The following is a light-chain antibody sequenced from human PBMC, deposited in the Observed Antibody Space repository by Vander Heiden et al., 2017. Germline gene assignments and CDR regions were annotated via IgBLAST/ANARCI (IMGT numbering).Light chain of an antibody. Sequence: QSALTQPASVSGSPGQSITISCAGTSSDVGGYNYVSWYQQHAGKAPKLMMYDVSNRPSGVSNRFSGSKPGNTASLTIAGLQAEDEADYYCSSLTTTTSVVFGEGTKLTVL. CDR1: SSDVGGYNY. V-gene: IGLV2-14*03. CDR2: DVS. CDR3: SSLTTTTSVV. J-gene: IGLJ2*01.